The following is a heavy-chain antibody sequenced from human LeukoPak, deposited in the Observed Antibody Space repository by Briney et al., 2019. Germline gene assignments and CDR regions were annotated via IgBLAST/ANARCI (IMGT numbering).Heavy chain of an antibody. CDR2: IYSGGST. D-gene: IGHD6-19*01. CDR1: GFTVSSNY. CDR3: ARELGSGSFDY. Sequence: GGSLRLSCAASGFTVSSNYMSWVRQAPGKGLEWVSVIYSGGSTYYTDCVKGRFTISRDNSKNTLYLQMNSLRAEDTAVYYCARELGSGSFDYWGQGTLVTVS. J-gene: IGHJ4*02. V-gene: IGHV3-53*01.